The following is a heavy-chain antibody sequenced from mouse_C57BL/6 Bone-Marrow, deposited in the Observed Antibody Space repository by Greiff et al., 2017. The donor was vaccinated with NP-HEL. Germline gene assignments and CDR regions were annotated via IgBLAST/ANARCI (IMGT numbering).Heavy chain of an antibody. Sequence: VHVKQSGPELVKPGASVKMSCKASGYTFTDYNMHWVKQSHGKSLEWIGYINPNNGGTSYNQKFKGKATLTVNKSSSTAYMELRSLTSEDSAVYYCAMGGLRHHWGQGTTLTVSS. D-gene: IGHD2-4*01. CDR2: INPNNGGT. V-gene: IGHV1-22*01. J-gene: IGHJ2*01. CDR3: AMGGLRHH. CDR1: GYTFTDYN.